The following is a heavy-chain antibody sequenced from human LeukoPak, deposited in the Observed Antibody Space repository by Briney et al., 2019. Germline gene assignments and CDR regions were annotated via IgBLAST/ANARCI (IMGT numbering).Heavy chain of an antibody. CDR1: GGSISSSSYY. J-gene: IGHJ4*02. CDR3: ARLRSGGY. CDR2: IYYSGST. V-gene: IGHV4-39*07. D-gene: IGHD6-25*01. Sequence: SETLSLTCTVSGGSISSSSYYWGWIRQPPGKGLEWIGSIYYSGSTYYNPSLKSRVTISVDTSKNQFSLKLSSVTAADTAVYYCARLRSGGYWGQGTLVTVSS.